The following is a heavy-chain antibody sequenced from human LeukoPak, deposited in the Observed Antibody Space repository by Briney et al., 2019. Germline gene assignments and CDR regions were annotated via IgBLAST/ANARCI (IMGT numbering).Heavy chain of an antibody. CDR1: GFTFSSYW. J-gene: IGHJ4*02. CDR3: ARDLHVDTAMGHFDY. CDR2: IKQDGSEK. V-gene: IGHV3-7*01. D-gene: IGHD5-18*01. Sequence: PGGSLRLSCAASGFTFSSYWMSWVRQAPGKGLERVANIKQDGSEKYYVDSVKGRFTISRDNAKNSLYLQMNSLRAEDTAVYYCARDLHVDTAMGHFDYWGQGTLVTVSS.